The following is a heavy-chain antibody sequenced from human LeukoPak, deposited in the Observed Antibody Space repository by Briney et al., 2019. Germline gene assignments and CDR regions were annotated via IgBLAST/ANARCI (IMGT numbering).Heavy chain of an antibody. CDR3: AFVDYYYGMDV. Sequence: GGSLRLSCAASGFTVSSNYMSWVRQAPGKGLEWVSVIYSGGSTYYADSVKGRFTISRDNSKNTLYLQVNSLRAEDTAVYYCAFVDYYYGMDVWGQGTTVTVSS. CDR2: IYSGGST. J-gene: IGHJ6*02. CDR1: GFTVSSNY. V-gene: IGHV3-66*01.